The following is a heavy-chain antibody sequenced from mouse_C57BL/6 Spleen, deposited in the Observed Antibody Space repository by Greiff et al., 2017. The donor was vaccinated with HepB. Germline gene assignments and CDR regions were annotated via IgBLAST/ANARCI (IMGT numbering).Heavy chain of an antibody. J-gene: IGHJ4*01. CDR3: TRPTVVDYYAMDY. Sequence: VQLQQSGAELVRPGASVTLSCKASGYTFTDYEMHWVKQTPVHGLEWIGAIDPETGGTAYNQKFKGKAILTADKSSSTAYMELRSLTSEDSAVYYGTRPTVVDYYAMDYWGQGTSVTVSS. CDR1: GYTFTDYE. D-gene: IGHD1-1*01. V-gene: IGHV1-15*01. CDR2: IDPETGGT.